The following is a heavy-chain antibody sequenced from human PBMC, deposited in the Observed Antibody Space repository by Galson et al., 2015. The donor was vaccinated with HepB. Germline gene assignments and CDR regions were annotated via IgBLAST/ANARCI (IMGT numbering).Heavy chain of an antibody. J-gene: IGHJ6*02. D-gene: IGHD6-13*01. V-gene: IGHV2-70*11. CDR2: IDWDDDK. CDR3: ARIVLAAAGTGGGYYYYGMDV. CDR1: GFSLSTSGMC. Sequence: PALVKPTQTLTLTCTFSGFSLSTSGMCVSWIRQPPGKALEWLARIDWDDDKYYRPSLKTRLTISKDTSKNQVVLTMTNMDPVDTATHYCARIVLAAAGTGGGYYYYGMDVWGQGTTVAVSS.